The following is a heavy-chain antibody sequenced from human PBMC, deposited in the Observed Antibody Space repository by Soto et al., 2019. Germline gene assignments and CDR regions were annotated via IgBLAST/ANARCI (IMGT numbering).Heavy chain of an antibody. Sequence: SETLSLTCTVSGGSISSYYWSWIRQPPGKGLEWIGYIYYSGSTNYNPSLKSRVTISVDTSKNQFSLKLSSVTAADTAVYYCGSVDYGGNLDCWGQGTLVTVSS. J-gene: IGHJ4*02. V-gene: IGHV4-59*01. D-gene: IGHD4-17*01. CDR3: GSVDYGGNLDC. CDR2: IYYSGST. CDR1: GGSISSYY.